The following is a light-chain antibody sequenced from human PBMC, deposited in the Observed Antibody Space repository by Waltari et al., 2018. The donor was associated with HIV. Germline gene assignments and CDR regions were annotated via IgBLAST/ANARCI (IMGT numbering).Light chain of an antibody. CDR1: ALPKKS. CDR3: YSAADNNRGV. V-gene: IGLV3-27*01. J-gene: IGLJ2*01. CDR2: KDS. Sequence: SYELTQPSSVSVSPGQTARITCSGAALPKKSAPWFQQKPGQAPLLVISKDSERPSGIPERFSGSSSGTTVTLTINGAQVEDEADYYCYSAADNNRGVFGGGTKLTVL.